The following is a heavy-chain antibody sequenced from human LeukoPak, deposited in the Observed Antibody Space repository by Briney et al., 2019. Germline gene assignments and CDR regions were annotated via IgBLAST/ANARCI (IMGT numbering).Heavy chain of an antibody. CDR2: INPSGGSI. CDR1: GYIFTSYY. CDR3: ARAGGRSWFDP. J-gene: IGHJ5*02. Sequence: ASVKVSCKASGYIFTSYYMYWVRQAPGQGLEWMGIINPSGGSIRYAQKFQGRVTMTTDTSMSTAYMELSRLTSDDTAVYYCARAGGRSWFDPWGQGTLVTVSS. V-gene: IGHV1-46*01.